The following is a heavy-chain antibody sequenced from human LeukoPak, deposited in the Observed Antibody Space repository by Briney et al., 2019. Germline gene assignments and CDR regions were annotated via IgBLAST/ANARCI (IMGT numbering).Heavy chain of an antibody. CDR3: ARAYYYDSSGYPSGYFQH. V-gene: IGHV3-33*01. CDR1: GFTFSSYG. Sequence: GRSLRLSCAASGFTFSSYGMHWVRQAPGKGLEWVAVIWYDGSNKYYADSVKGRFTISRDNSKNTLYLQMSSLRAEDTAVYYCARAYYYDSSGYPSGYFQHWGQGTLVTVSS. CDR2: IWYDGSNK. D-gene: IGHD3-22*01. J-gene: IGHJ1*01.